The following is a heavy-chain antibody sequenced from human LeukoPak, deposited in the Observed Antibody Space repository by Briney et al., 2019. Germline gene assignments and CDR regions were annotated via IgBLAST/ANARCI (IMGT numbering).Heavy chain of an antibody. CDR3: ARILSGSYRLMLFDI. Sequence: NPSETLSLTCTVSGGSISSGSYYWSWIRQPAGKGLEWIGRIYTSGSTNYNPSLKSRVTISVDTSKNQFSLKLSSVTAADTAVYYCARILSGSYRLMLFDIWGQGTMVTVSS. CDR2: IYTSGST. D-gene: IGHD1-26*01. V-gene: IGHV4-61*02. J-gene: IGHJ3*02. CDR1: GGSISSGSYY.